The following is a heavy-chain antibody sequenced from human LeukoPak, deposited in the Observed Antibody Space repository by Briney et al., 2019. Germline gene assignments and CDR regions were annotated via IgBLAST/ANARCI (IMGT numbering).Heavy chain of an antibody. J-gene: IGHJ3*02. CDR2: INPSGGSA. V-gene: IGHV1-46*01. CDR1: GYTFTSYY. Sequence: ASVKVSCKASGYTFTSYYMHWVRQAPGQGLEWMGIINPSGGSASYAQKFQGRVTMTRDTSTSTVYMELSSLRSEDTAVYYCARDLSIAAAGTGAFDIWGQGTMVTVSS. CDR3: ARDLSIAAAGTGAFDI. D-gene: IGHD6-13*01.